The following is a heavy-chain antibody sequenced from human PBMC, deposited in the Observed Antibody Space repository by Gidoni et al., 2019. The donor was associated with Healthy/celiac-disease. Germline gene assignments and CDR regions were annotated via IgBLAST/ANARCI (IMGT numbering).Heavy chain of an antibody. V-gene: IGHV3-30-3*01. CDR3: ARSDSGSYLYYFDY. CDR1: GFTFRSYA. J-gene: IGHJ4*02. Sequence: QVQLVESGGGVVQPGRSLRPSCEASGFTFRSYAMHWVRQAPGKGLEWVAVISYDGSNKYYADSVKGRFTISRDNSKNTLYLQMNSLRAEDTAVYYCARSDSGSYLYYFDYWGQGTLVTVSS. D-gene: IGHD1-26*01. CDR2: ISYDGSNK.